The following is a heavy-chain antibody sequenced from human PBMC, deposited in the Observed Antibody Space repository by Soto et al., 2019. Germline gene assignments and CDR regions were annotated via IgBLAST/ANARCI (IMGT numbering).Heavy chain of an antibody. Sequence: PSETLSLTCIVSGGSISEKYWNWVRQPPGKGLEWIGLIFANGHTDYNPSLKSRVTMSVDASKNQFSLGLTSMTAADTAVYYCVASLAAYGLNWLDPWGRGTLVTVSS. CDR2: IFANGHT. D-gene: IGHD2-21*01. V-gene: IGHV4-4*07. CDR3: VASLAAYGLNWLDP. J-gene: IGHJ5*02. CDR1: GGSISEKY.